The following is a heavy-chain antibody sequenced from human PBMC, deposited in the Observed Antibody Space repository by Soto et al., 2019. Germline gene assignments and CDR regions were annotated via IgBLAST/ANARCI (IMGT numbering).Heavy chain of an antibody. CDR1: GGSISNYY. D-gene: IGHD5-18*01. CDR3: AKDSGYNYGYLRWCDP. V-gene: IGHV4-59*01. J-gene: IGHJ5*02. Sequence: PSETLSLTCTGSGGSISNYYWSWCRQPPGRGLEWIGHIFYSGSTNYNPALKSRVTISVDTSKSQFSLKLSSVTAADTAVYYCAKDSGYNYGYLRWCDPWGQGTLVSVS. CDR2: IFYSGST.